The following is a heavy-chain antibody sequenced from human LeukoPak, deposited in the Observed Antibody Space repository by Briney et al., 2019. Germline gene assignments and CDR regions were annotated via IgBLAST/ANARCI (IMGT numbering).Heavy chain of an antibody. CDR3: ARDQRTQPIKLGYFDL. J-gene: IGHJ2*01. V-gene: IGHV1-69*05. CDR1: GGTFSSYA. D-gene: IGHD6-13*01. CDR2: IIPIFGTA. Sequence: SVKVSCKASGGTFSSYAISWVRQAPGQGLEWMGGIIPIFGTANYAQKFQGRVTMTRDTSTSTVYMELSSLRSEDTAVYYCARDQRTQPIKLGYFDLWGRGTLVTVSS.